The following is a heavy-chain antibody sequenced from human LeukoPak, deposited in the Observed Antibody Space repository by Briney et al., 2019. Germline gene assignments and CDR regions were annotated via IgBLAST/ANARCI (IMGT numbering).Heavy chain of an antibody. Sequence: GGSLRLSCAASGFTFSSYGMHWVRQAPGKGLEGVAVIWYDGSNKYYADSVKGRFTISRDNSKNTLYLQMNSLRAEDTAVYYCARDLGGYDLVALDYWGQGTLVTVSS. D-gene: IGHD5-12*01. J-gene: IGHJ4*02. CDR2: IWYDGSNK. CDR3: ARDLGGYDLVALDY. CDR1: GFTFSSYG. V-gene: IGHV3-33*01.